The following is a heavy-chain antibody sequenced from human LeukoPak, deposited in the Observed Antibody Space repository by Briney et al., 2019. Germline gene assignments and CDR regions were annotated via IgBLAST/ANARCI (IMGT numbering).Heavy chain of an antibody. D-gene: IGHD4-11*01. CDR2: ISAYNGNT. CDR1: GYTFTSYD. J-gene: IGHJ4*02. Sequence: ASVKVSCKASGYTFTSYDINWVRQATGQGLEWMGWISAYNGNTNYAQKLQGRVTMTTDTSTSTAYMELRSLRSDDTAVYYCARDSQRTYSTPGYWGQGTLVTVSS. CDR3: ARDSQRTYSTPGY. V-gene: IGHV1-18*01.